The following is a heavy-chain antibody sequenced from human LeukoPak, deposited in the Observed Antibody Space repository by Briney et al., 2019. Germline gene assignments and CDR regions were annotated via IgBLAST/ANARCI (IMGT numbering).Heavy chain of an antibody. CDR1: GGSISSYY. V-gene: IGHV4-34*01. D-gene: IGHD3-22*01. Sequence: SETLSLTCTVSGGSISSYYWSWIRQPPGKGLEWIGEINHSGSTNYNPSLKSRVTISVDTSKNQFSLKLSSVTAADTAVYYCARWAGTMIVVAIQYYFDYWGQGTLVTVSS. CDR2: INHSGST. J-gene: IGHJ4*02. CDR3: ARWAGTMIVVAIQYYFDY.